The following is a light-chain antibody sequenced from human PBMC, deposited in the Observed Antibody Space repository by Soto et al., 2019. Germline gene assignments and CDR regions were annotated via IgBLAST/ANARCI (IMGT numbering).Light chain of an antibody. V-gene: IGLV1-44*01. CDR1: SSNIGGHT. Sequence: QSVLTQPPSASGTPGQRVTISCSGSSSNIGGHTVNWYQQLPGTAPKLLIYSNNQRPSGVPDRFSGSKSGTSASLAISGLQSADEADYYCAAWDDSLNGPVFGGGTKLTVL. J-gene: IGLJ2*01. CDR2: SNN. CDR3: AAWDDSLNGPV.